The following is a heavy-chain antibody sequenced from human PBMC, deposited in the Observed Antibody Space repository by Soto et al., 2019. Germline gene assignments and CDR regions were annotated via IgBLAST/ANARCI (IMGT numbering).Heavy chain of an antibody. CDR3: ASPGAQWLIRPFDS. V-gene: IGHV4-59*01. Sequence: SETLSLTCSVSCGSISHYYWSWIRQSPGKGLEWIGFIFYSGNSNYNPSLKSRVSMSVDMSKNQFSLKLTSVTAADTAMYYCASPGAQWLIRPFDSWGHGTL. D-gene: IGHD6-19*01. J-gene: IGHJ4*01. CDR1: CGSISHYY. CDR2: IFYSGNS.